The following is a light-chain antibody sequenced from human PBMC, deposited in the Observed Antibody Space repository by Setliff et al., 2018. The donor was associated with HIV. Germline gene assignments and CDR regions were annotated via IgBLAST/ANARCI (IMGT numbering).Light chain of an antibody. CDR2: EGS. CDR1: SSDVGSYNL. CDR3: CSYAGSSTYV. Sequence: ALTQPASVSGSPGQSITISCTGTSSDVGSYNLVSWYQQHPGKAPKLMIYEGSKRPSGVSNRFSGSKSGNTASLTISGLQAEDEADYYCCSYAGSSTYVFGTGTKVTVL. V-gene: IGLV2-23*01. J-gene: IGLJ1*01.